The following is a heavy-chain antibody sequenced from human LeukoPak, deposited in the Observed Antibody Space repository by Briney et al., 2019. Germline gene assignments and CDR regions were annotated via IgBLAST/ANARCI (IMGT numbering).Heavy chain of an antibody. CDR3: AKFGYIHPCPHLDT. J-gene: IGHJ5*02. D-gene: IGHD3-16*02. Sequence: GGSLRLSFAASGFTFSSYAMNWVRQAPGKGLEWVSAFSGSGANTYYPTPVGGRSTLPRDNSRNPLYLQMNGRGAEDTPVYFCAKFGYIHPCPHLDTWGQGTLVTVSP. V-gene: IGHV3-23*01. CDR1: GFTFSSYA. CDR2: FSGSGANT.